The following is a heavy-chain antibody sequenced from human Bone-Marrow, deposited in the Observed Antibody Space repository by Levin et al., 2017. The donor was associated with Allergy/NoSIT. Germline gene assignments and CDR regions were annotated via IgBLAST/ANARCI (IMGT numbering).Heavy chain of an antibody. V-gene: IGHV3-74*01. D-gene: IGHD2-21*01. CDR2: INSAGDGI. CDR3: ARHVVADGSFDY. CDR1: GFPFSDYW. J-gene: IGHJ4*02. Sequence: GGSLRLSCEASGFPFSDYWMHWVRQAPGKGLVWVARINSAGDGINYADSVEGRFTISRDNAKATLYLQMNSLGVEDTAVYYCARHVVADGSFDYWGQGTLVAVSS.